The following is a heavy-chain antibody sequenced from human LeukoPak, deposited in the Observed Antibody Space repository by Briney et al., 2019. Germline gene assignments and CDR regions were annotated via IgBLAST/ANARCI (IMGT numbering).Heavy chain of an antibody. CDR2: IYSGGST. J-gene: IGHJ4*02. CDR3: TRGGGGSFPHY. CDR1: GFTVSSNF. D-gene: IGHD2-21*01. Sequence: GRSLRLSCAASGFTVSSNFLSWVRQPPGKGLEWVSDIYSGGSTYYADSVKGRFTISRDNSKNTLYLQMNSLRAEDTAVYYCTRGGGGSFPHYWGQGTLVTVSS. V-gene: IGHV3-53*01.